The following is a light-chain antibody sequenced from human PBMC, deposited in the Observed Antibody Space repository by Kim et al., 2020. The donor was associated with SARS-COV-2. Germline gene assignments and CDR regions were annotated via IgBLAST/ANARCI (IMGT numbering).Light chain of an antibody. CDR3: AAWDDSLSGSYV. CDR1: SSNIGSNY. J-gene: IGLJ1*01. CDR2: RNN. V-gene: IGLV1-47*01. Sequence: QRVTISCSGSSSNIGSNYVYWYQQLPGTAPKRLIYRNNQRPSGVPDRFSGSKSGTSASLAISGLRSEDEADYYCAAWDDSLSGSYVFGTGTKVTVL.